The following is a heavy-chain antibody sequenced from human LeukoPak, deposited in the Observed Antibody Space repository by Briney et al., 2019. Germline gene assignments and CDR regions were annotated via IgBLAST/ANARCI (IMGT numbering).Heavy chain of an antibody. Sequence: GASVKVSCKASGYSFTSYGISWVRQAPGQGLEWMGWISAYNGNTNYAQKLQGRVTMTTDTSTSTAYMELRSLRSDDTAVYYCARDHWGRLAARRFFDYWGQGTLVTVSS. CDR3: ARDHWGRLAARRFFDY. D-gene: IGHD6-6*01. CDR1: GYSFTSYG. J-gene: IGHJ4*02. CDR2: ISAYNGNT. V-gene: IGHV1-18*01.